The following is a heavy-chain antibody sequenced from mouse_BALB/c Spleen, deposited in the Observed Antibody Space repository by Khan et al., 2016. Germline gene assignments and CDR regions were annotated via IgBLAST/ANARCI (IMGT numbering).Heavy chain of an antibody. CDR2: INPDSTTI. V-gene: IGHV4-1*02. CDR3: ARRVYGSAWYFDV. Sequence: EVKLLESGGGLVQPGGSLKLSCAASGFDFSRYWMSWVRQAPGKGLEWIGEINPDSTTINYTPSLKDKFIISRDNAKNTPYLQMSKVRSEDTALYDCARRVYGSAWYFDVWGAGTTVTVSS. J-gene: IGHJ1*01. CDR1: GFDFSRYW. D-gene: IGHD1-1*02.